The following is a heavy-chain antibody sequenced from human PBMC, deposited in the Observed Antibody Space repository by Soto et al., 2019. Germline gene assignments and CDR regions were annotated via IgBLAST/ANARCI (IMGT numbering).Heavy chain of an antibody. J-gene: IGHJ4*02. CDR1: GASFSSTPYF. Sequence: SETLSLTCSVSGASFSSTPYFWGWIRQPPGKGLEWIASSYYGGMTYYTPSLKSRVTISVDTSKNQFSLKLSSVTAADTAVYYCAMISSSSGFGYWGQGTLVTSPQ. D-gene: IGHD6-6*01. CDR2: SYYGGMT. V-gene: IGHV4-39*07. CDR3: AMISSSSGFGY.